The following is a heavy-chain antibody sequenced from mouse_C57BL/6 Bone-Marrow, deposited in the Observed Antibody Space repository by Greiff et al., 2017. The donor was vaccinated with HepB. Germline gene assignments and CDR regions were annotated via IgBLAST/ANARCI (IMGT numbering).Heavy chain of an antibody. Sequence: EVQGVESGGDLVKPGGSLKLPCAASGFTFSSYGMSWVRQTPDKRLEWVATISSGGSYTYYPDSVKGRFTISRDNATNTLYLQMSSLKSEDTAKYYCAIHIYYYGSSRDYWGQGTTLTVS. D-gene: IGHD1-1*01. CDR1: GFTFSSYG. V-gene: IGHV5-6*01. CDR2: ISSGGSYT. J-gene: IGHJ2*01. CDR3: AIHIYYYGSSRDY.